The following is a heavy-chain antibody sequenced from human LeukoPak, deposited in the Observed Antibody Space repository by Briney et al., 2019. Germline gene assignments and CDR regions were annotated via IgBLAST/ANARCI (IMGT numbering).Heavy chain of an antibody. CDR1: GYGFTSYW. Sequence: PGESLKISCNGSGYGFTSYWISWVRQMPGKGLEWMGRIDPSDSYTNYSPSFQGHVTISADKSISTAYLQWSSLKASDTAMYYCARLTMGSSSNENNWFDPWGQGTLVTVSS. D-gene: IGHD3-10*01. CDR3: ARLTMGSSSNENNWFDP. V-gene: IGHV5-10-1*01. J-gene: IGHJ5*02. CDR2: IDPSDSYT.